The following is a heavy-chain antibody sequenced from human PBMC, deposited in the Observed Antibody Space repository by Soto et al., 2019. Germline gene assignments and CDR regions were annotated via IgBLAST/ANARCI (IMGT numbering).Heavy chain of an antibody. J-gene: IGHJ4*02. V-gene: IGHV3-74*01. CDR2: MNVDGSTT. Sequence: PGGSLRLSCAASGFTFTSHWMHWVRQAPGKGLVWVSRMNVDGSTTSYADSVKGRFTISRDNAKNTLYLQMNSLRVEDTAVYYCARDLTWNQADYWGQGTLVTVS. D-gene: IGHD1-1*01. CDR1: GFTFTSHW. CDR3: ARDLTWNQADY.